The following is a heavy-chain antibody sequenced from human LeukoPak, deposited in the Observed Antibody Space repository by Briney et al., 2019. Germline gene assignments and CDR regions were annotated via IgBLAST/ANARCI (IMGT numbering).Heavy chain of an antibody. CDR2: IKQGGSET. V-gene: IGHV3-7*01. D-gene: IGHD4-23*01. J-gene: IGHJ4*02. CDR3: ATDRKVGTWDPRFDY. CDR1: GFPFTNYW. Sequence: GGALRLSCAASGFPFTNYWMIWVRQAPWKRPEWVGNIKQGGSETNYVDSVKGRFSISRDNAKTSLYLQMNSLRGEDTAVYYCATDRKVGTWDPRFDYWGQGALVTVSS.